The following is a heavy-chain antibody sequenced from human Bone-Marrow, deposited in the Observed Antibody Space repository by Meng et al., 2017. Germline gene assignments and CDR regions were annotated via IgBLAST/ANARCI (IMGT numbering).Heavy chain of an antibody. V-gene: IGHV3-7*01. CDR2: IKQDGSEK. D-gene: IGHD2-21*02. J-gene: IGHJ4*02. Sequence: GESLKISCAASGFTFSSYWMSWVRQAPGKGLEWVANIKQDGSEKYYVDSVKGRFTISRDNAKNSLYLQMNSLRAEDMAVYYCARVTAGVPYWGQGTLVTVSS. CDR3: ARVTAGVPY. CDR1: GFTFSSYW.